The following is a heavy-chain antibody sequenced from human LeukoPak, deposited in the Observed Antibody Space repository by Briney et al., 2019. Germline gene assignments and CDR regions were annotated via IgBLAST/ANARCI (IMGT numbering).Heavy chain of an antibody. Sequence: GGSLRLSCAASGFTFSSYAMHWVRQAPGKGLEWVAVISYDGSNKYYADSVKGRFTISRDNSKNTLYLQMNSLRAEDTAVYYCARVHTYYDYVWGSYRYKDAFDIWGQGTMVTVSS. V-gene: IGHV3-30-3*01. CDR3: ARVHTYYDYVWGSYRYKDAFDI. CDR1: GFTFSSYA. CDR2: ISYDGSNK. J-gene: IGHJ3*02. D-gene: IGHD3-16*02.